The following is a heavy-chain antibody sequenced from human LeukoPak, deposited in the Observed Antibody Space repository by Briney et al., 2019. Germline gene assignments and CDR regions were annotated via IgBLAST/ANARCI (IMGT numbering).Heavy chain of an antibody. CDR3: ARGHYDFWSGYYSSFDAGYYMDV. CDR2: INPNSGGT. CDR1: GYTFTGYY. V-gene: IGHV1-2*02. D-gene: IGHD3-3*01. J-gene: IGHJ6*03. Sequence: ASVKVSCKASGYTFTGYYMHWVRQAPGQGLEWMGWINPNSGGTNYAQKFQGRVTMTRDTSISTAYMELSRLRSDDTAVYYCARGHYDFWSGYYSSFDAGYYMDVWGKGTTVTVSS.